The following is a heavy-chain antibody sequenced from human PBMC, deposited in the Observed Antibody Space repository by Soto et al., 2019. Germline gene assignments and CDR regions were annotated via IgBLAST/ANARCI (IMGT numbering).Heavy chain of an antibody. V-gene: IGHV3-30*18. CDR3: AKDKGTVTTGGGCDY. D-gene: IGHD4-17*01. CDR2: ISYDGSNK. CDR1: GFTFSSYG. J-gene: IGHJ4*02. Sequence: QVQLVESGGGVVQPGRSLRLSCAASGFTFSSYGMHWVRQAPGKGLEWVAVISYDGSNKYYADSVKGRFTISRDNSKNTLYLQMTSLRAEDTAVYYCAKDKGTVTTGGGCDYWGQGTLVTVSS.